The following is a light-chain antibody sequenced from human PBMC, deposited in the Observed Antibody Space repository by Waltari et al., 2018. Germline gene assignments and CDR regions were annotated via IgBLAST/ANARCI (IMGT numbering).Light chain of an antibody. CDR1: QSVSSN. CDR2: GAS. V-gene: IGKV3-15*01. Sequence: EIVMTQSPATLSVSSGERATLSCRASQSVSSNLAWYQQKPGQAPRLLIYGASTRATGIPARFSGSGSGTEFTRTISSLQSEDFAVYYCQQYNNWPPMYTFGQGTKLEIK. J-gene: IGKJ2*01. CDR3: QQYNNWPPMYT.